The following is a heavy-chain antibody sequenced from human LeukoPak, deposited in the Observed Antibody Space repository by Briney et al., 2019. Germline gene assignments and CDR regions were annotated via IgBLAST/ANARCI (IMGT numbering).Heavy chain of an antibody. CDR1: GGSFSGYY. CDR3: ATQIWSGYYPGEFDY. D-gene: IGHD3-3*01. Sequence: KASETLSLTCAVYGGSFSGYYWSWIRQPPGKGLEWIGSIYYSGSTYYNPSLKSRVTISVDTSKNQFSLKLSSVTAADTAVYYCATQIWSGYYPGEFDYWGQGTLVTVSS. V-gene: IGHV4-34*01. J-gene: IGHJ4*02. CDR2: IYYSGST.